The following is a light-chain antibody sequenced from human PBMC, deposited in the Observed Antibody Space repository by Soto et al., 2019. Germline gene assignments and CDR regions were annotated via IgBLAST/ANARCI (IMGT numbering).Light chain of an antibody. V-gene: IGKV3-11*01. CDR3: QQRSNSTPT. J-gene: IGKJ5*01. CDR2: DAS. CDR1: QSVGSN. Sequence: EIVMTQSPATPPVSPGERATLSCRASQSVGSNLAWYQQKPGQAPRILIYDASHRETGILAMFSGSGSGTEFTLTISSLEHEDFAVDYCQQRSNSTPTFGQGTRLEI.